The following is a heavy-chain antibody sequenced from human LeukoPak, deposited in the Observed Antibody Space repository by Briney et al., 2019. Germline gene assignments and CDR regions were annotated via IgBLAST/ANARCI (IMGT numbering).Heavy chain of an antibody. J-gene: IGHJ4*02. CDR3: AKKMPGSAVPVAD. V-gene: IGHV3-30*18. Sequence: GGSLRLSCAASGFTFGSYAMSWVRQAPGKGLEWVAYISHDGSNKNCADSVKDRFTISRDNSKNTLYLQMNSLGAEDTAVYYCAKKMPGSAVPVADWGQGTLVTVSS. CDR1: GFTFGSYA. CDR2: ISHDGSNK. D-gene: IGHD2-2*01.